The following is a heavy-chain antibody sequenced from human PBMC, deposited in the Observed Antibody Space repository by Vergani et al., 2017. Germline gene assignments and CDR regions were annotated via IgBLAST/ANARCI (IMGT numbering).Heavy chain of an antibody. CDR2: ISGSGGST. Sequence: EVQLVESGGGLVQPGGSLRLSCAASGFTFSSYAMSWVRQAPGKGLEWVSGISGSGGSTYYAASVKGRFTIPRDNSKNTLYLQMNSLRAEDPAVYYCAKDRGAVAGWGLDYFDYWGQGTLVTVSS. CDR1: GFTFSSYA. D-gene: IGHD6-19*01. J-gene: IGHJ4*02. V-gene: IGHV3-23*04. CDR3: AKDRGAVAGWGLDYFDY.